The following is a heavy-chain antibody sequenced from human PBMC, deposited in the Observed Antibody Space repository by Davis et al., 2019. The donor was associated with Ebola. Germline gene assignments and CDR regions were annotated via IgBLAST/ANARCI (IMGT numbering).Heavy chain of an antibody. CDR2: INPNSGGT. D-gene: IGHD2-8*01. J-gene: IGHJ4*02. CDR3: ARQMGPIGYFDY. CDR1: GYTFTGYY. Sequence: ASVKVSCKASGYTFTGYYMHWVRQAPGQGLEWMGWINPNSGGTNYAQKFQGWVTMTRDTSISTAYLQWSSLKASDTAMYYCARQMGPIGYFDYWGQGTLVTVSS. V-gene: IGHV1-2*04.